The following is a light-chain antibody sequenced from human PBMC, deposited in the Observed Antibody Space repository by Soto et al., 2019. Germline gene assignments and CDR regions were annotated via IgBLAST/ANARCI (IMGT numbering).Light chain of an antibody. Sequence: EIVMTQSPATLSVSPGDRATLSCRASQSVTSNLAWYQHKPGQAPRLLIYGASTRATGIPARFSGSGSGTEFTLTISSLQSEDFAVYYCQHYNNWPLTFGGGTKVDIK. CDR1: QSVTSN. CDR3: QHYNNWPLT. CDR2: GAS. V-gene: IGKV3-15*01. J-gene: IGKJ4*01.